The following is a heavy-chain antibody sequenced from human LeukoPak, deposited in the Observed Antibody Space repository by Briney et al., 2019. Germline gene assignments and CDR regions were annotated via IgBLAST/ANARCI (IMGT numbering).Heavy chain of an antibody. J-gene: IGHJ4*02. CDR3: APGSDSGYYRVGTYFDY. Sequence: ASVTVSFKASGYTFTVYYMHWVRQAPGQGREWMGWINPNSGGTNYAQKFQGRVTMTRDTSISTAYMELSRLRSDDTAVYYCAPGSDSGYYRVGTYFDYWGQGTLVTVSS. V-gene: IGHV1-2*02. CDR1: GYTFTVYY. D-gene: IGHD5-12*01. CDR2: INPNSGGT.